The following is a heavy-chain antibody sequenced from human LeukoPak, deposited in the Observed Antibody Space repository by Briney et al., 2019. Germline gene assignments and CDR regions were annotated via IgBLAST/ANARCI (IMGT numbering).Heavy chain of an antibody. Sequence: GRSLRLSCAASGSTFSSYGMHWVRQAPGKGLEWVAVISYDGSNKYYADSVKGRFTISRDNAKKSLYLQMNSLRAEDTAVYYCARARLTDYVWGRRTFDIWGQGTMVTISS. CDR1: GSTFSSYG. CDR2: ISYDGSNK. V-gene: IGHV3-30*03. D-gene: IGHD3-16*01. CDR3: ARARLTDYVWGRRTFDI. J-gene: IGHJ3*02.